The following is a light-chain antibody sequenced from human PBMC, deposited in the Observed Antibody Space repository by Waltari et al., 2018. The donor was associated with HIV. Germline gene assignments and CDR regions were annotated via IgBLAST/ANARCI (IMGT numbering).Light chain of an antibody. CDR2: RNN. J-gene: IGLJ3*02. CDR1: SSNIGTFY. V-gene: IGLV1-47*01. Sequence: QSVLTQPPSASGTPGQRVTISCSGSSSNIGTFYVYWYQQLPGTAPKLLIYRNNQRPSGVPYRCPGSKSGTSASLAISGLRSEDEADYYCAAWDDSLSRPVFGGGTKLTVL. CDR3: AAWDDSLSRPV.